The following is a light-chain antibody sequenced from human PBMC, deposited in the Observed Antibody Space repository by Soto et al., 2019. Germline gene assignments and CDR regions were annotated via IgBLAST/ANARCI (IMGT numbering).Light chain of an antibody. CDR3: MQALQTPFT. Sequence: DIVMTQSPLSLPVTPGEPASISYRSSQSLLHSNGYNYLDWYLQKPGQSPQLLIYLGSNRASGVPDRFSGSGSGTDFTLEISRVEAEDVGVYYCMQALQTPFTFGPGTKVDI. J-gene: IGKJ3*01. CDR2: LGS. CDR1: QSLLHSNGYNY. V-gene: IGKV2-28*01.